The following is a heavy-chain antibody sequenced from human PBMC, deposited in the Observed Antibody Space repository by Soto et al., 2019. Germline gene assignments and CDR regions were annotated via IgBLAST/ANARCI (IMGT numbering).Heavy chain of an antibody. V-gene: IGHV4-59*08. CDR2: IYHSGST. J-gene: IGHJ6*02. CDR3: ARHQWGAYANRRGLDV. D-gene: IGHD1-26*01. CDR1: GGSMSSYY. Sequence: SENLALTCTVSGGSMSSYYWIWIRQPPGKGLEWIGSIYHSGSTYYNPSLKSRVTISVDTSENQFSLKLSSVTAADTAVYYCARHQWGAYANRRGLDVWGQGTTVTVSS.